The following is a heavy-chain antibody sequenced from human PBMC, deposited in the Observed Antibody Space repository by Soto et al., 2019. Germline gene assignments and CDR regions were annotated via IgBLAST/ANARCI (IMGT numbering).Heavy chain of an antibody. CDR1: GFTFSDYY. CDR3: ARKRYGDSTFDY. V-gene: IGHV3-11*01. Sequence: QVQVVESGGGLVKPGGSVRISCAASGFTFSDYYMTWIRQAPGKGPEWVSHISSGGSTMSYADSVRGRFTISRDNAKKSLYLQMTSLRAEDTAVYYCARKRYGDSTFDYWGQGTRVTVSS. J-gene: IGHJ4*02. CDR2: ISSGGSTM. D-gene: IGHD4-17*01.